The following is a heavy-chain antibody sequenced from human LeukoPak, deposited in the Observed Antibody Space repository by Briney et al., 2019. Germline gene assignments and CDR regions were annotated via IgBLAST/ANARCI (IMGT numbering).Heavy chain of an antibody. Sequence: ASVKVSCKASGYTFTGYYMHWVRQAPGQGLEWMGWINPNSGGTNYAQKFQGRVTMTRDTSISTAYMELSRLRSDDTAVYYCAKGPVVVTATPPPGDYWGQGTLVTVSS. CDR2: INPNSGGT. CDR3: AKGPVVVTATPPPGDY. CDR1: GYTFTGYY. D-gene: IGHD2-21*02. V-gene: IGHV1-2*02. J-gene: IGHJ4*02.